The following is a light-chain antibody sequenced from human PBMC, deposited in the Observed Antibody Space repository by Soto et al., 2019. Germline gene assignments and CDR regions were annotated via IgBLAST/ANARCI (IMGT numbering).Light chain of an antibody. CDR3: QQYNNWPPEIT. Sequence: EIAMTQSPATVSVSPGERATLSCRASQSVSSNLAWYQQKPGQAPRLLIYGASTRATGIPARFSGSGSGTEFTLTISSLQSEDFAVYYCQQYNNWPPEITFGQGTRLEIK. V-gene: IGKV3-15*01. CDR1: QSVSSN. CDR2: GAS. J-gene: IGKJ5*01.